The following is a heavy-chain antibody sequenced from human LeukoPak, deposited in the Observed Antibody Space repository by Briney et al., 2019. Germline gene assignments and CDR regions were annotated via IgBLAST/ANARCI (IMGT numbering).Heavy chain of an antibody. V-gene: IGHV3-23*01. J-gene: IGHJ6*02. Sequence: GGSLRLSCAASGFTFSSYAMSWVRQAPGKGLEWVSALSGSGDSTYYADSVKGRFTISRDNSKKNLYLQMSSLRAEDTAVYYYAKTHDILTGYPFGMDVWGQGTTVTVSS. CDR1: GFTFSSYA. D-gene: IGHD3-9*01. CDR2: LSGSGDST. CDR3: AKTHDILTGYPFGMDV.